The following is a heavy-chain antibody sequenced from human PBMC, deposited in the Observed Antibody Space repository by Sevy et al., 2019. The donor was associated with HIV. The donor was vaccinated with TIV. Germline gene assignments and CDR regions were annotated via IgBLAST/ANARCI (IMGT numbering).Heavy chain of an antibody. CDR3: ARRSAAGGLPLDY. D-gene: IGHD2-15*01. V-gene: IGHV1-18*01. J-gene: IGHJ4*02. CDR2: ISGYNGNT. Sequence: ASVNVSCKTSGYMFTTYGINWVRQAPGQGLEWMGWISGYNGNTKYGQKFEGRVTMTIDTSSTTAYMELRSLRADDTAVYFCARRSAAGGLPLDYWGQGTLVTVSS. CDR1: GYMFTTYG.